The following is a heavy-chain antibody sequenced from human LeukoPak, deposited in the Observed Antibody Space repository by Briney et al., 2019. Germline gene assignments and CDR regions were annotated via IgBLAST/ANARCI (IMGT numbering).Heavy chain of an antibody. CDR3: ARGPRRDVVVPAAARNYYYYMDV. CDR2: IYYSGST. CDR1: GGSISSYY. J-gene: IGHJ6*03. Sequence: SETLSLTCTVSGGSISSYYWSWIRQPPGKGLEWIGYIYYSGSTNYNPSLKSRVTISVDTSKNQFSLKLSSVTAADTAVYYCARGPRRDVVVPAAARNYYYYMDVWGKGTTVTISS. V-gene: IGHV4-59*01. D-gene: IGHD2-2*01.